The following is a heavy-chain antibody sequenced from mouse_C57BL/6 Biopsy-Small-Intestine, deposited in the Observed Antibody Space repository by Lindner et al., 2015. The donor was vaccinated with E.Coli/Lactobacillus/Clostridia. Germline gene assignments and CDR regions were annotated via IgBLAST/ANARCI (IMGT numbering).Heavy chain of an antibody. CDR2: INTETGTP. V-gene: IGHV9-2-1*01. J-gene: IGHJ4*01. CDR1: GYTFTDYA. Sequence: VKVSCKASGYTFTDYALNWVRQAPGQGLEWMGWINTETGTPTYAQAFTGRFVFSLDTSVSTAYLQISGLEAEDTAVYYCARPIVAATSPLNFDSWGQGTLVTVSS. D-gene: IGHD2-12*01. CDR3: ARPIVAATSPLNFDS.